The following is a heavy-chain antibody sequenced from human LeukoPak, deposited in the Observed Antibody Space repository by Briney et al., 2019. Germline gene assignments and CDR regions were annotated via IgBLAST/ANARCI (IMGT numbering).Heavy chain of an antibody. Sequence: AGGSLRLSCAASGFTFSGHWMSWVRQAPGKGLEWVANINQGGSDKYSVDSAKGRFTISRDNANNLLYLQMNSLRGEDTAVYYCTRDRSRAEDDWGQGTLVTVSS. CDR3: TRDRSRAEDD. D-gene: IGHD1-14*01. CDR1: GFTFSGHW. V-gene: IGHV3-7*01. CDR2: INQGGSDK. J-gene: IGHJ4*02.